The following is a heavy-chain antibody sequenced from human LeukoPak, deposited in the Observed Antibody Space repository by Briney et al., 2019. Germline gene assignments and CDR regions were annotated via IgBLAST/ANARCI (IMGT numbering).Heavy chain of an antibody. CDR1: GYTLTELS. CDR3: ARGGAPKYYYDSSGYIVDY. Sequence: GASVKVSCKVSGYTLTELSMHWVRQAPGKELEWMGGFDPEDGETFYAQKFQGRVTMTKDTSTDTAYLELSSLRAEDTAVYYCARGGAPKYYYDSSGYIVDYWGQGTLVTVSS. D-gene: IGHD3-22*01. J-gene: IGHJ4*02. V-gene: IGHV1-24*01. CDR2: FDPEDGET.